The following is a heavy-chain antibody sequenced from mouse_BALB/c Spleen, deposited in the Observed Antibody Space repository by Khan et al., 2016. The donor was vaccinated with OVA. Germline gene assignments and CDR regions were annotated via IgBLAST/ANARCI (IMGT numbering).Heavy chain of an antibody. V-gene: IGHV1-4*01. D-gene: IGHD2-12*01. Sequence: QVQLKESGAELARPGASVKMSCKASGYTFTSYTIHWVRQRPGQAPEWIGHINPSNNYTNYNQNFKDKATLIVDKSSSTAYMQLSSLTSAASAVYHRVREVAYHSADSWFAYGGQGTLVTVS. J-gene: IGHJ3*01. CDR3: VREVAYHSADSWFAY. CDR2: INPSNNYT. CDR1: GYTFTSYT.